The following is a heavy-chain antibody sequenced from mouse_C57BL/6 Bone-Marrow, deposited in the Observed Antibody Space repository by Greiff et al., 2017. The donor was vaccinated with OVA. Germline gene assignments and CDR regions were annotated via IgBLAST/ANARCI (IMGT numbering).Heavy chain of an antibody. CDR1: GYTFTSYW. CDR3: ARYGYGSSYDY. V-gene: IGHV1-52*01. Sequence: QVHVKQPGAELVRPGSSVKLSCKASGYTFTSYWMHWVKQRPIQGLEWIGNIDPSDSETHYNQKFKDKATLTVDKSSSTAYMQLSSLTSEDSAVYYCARYGYGSSYDYWGQGTTLTVSS. J-gene: IGHJ2*01. D-gene: IGHD1-1*01. CDR2: IDPSDSET.